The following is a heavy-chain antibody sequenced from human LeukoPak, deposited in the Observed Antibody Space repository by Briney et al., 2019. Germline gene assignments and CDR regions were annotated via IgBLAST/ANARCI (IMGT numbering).Heavy chain of an antibody. CDR3: ARFVGDCSSTSCSHYYYYMDV. D-gene: IGHD2-2*01. CDR2: MYISGTT. CDR1: GGSFSSYY. V-gene: IGHV4-59*10. J-gene: IGHJ6*03. Sequence: SETLSLTCAVYGGSFSSYYWSWIRQSDGKGLEWIGRMYISGTTNYNPSLKSRVTMSVDTSKNQFSLKLSSVTAADTAVYYCARFVGDCSSTSCSHYYYYMDVWGKGTTVTVSS.